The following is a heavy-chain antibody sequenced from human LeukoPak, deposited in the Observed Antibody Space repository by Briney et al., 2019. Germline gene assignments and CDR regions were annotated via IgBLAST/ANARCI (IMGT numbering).Heavy chain of an antibody. CDR2: IIPIFGTA. CDR1: GGTFSSYA. D-gene: IGHD1-7*01. CDR3: ASPLRDNWNYEVGDYYYYMDV. V-gene: IGHV1-69*06. Sequence: ASVKVSCKASGGTFSSYAISWVRQAPGQGLEWMGGIIPIFGTANYAQKFQGRVTITADKSTSTAYMELSSLRSEDTAVYYCASPLRDNWNYEVGDYYYYMDVWGKGTTVTVSS. J-gene: IGHJ6*03.